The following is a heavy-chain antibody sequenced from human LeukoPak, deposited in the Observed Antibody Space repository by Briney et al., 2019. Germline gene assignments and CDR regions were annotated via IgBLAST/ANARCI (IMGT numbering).Heavy chain of an antibody. CDR3: ARHLVIDNGYLRY. D-gene: IGHD5-12*01. CDR2: INQSGNT. V-gene: IGHV4-39*01. Sequence: SETLSLTCAVSGRSITNNHYYWGWIRQPPGKGLEWIGSINQSGNTHYNASLRSRVTISADTSKNQFTLELTSVTAADTAVYYCARHLVIDNGYLRYWGQGTLVTVSS. CDR1: GRSITNNHYY. J-gene: IGHJ4*02.